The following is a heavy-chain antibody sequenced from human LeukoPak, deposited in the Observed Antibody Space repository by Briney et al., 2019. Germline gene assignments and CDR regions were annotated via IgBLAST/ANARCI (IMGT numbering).Heavy chain of an antibody. Sequence: SETLSLTCAVYGGSFSGYYWSWIRQPLGKGLEWIGEINHSGSINYNPSLKSRVTISVDTSKNQFSLKLSSVTAADTAVYYCAGSGQDCSGGSCYSNYWGQGTLVTVSS. CDR3: AGSGQDCSGGSCYSNY. CDR2: INHSGSI. J-gene: IGHJ4*02. CDR1: GGSFSGYY. V-gene: IGHV4-34*01. D-gene: IGHD2-15*01.